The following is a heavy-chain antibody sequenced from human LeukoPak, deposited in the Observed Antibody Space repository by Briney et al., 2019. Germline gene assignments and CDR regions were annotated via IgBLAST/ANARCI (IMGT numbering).Heavy chain of an antibody. J-gene: IGHJ4*02. Sequence: PGGSLRLSCAASGLSFSSYLMSWVRHAPGQGLEWVANIKQDGSEKYYVDSVKGRFIISRDNAKNSLSLEMNSLRVEDTAMYYCARGAKTYSSNLVDNWGQGTLVTVSS. V-gene: IGHV3-7*03. D-gene: IGHD6-13*01. CDR2: IKQDGSEK. CDR3: ARGAKTYSSNLVDN. CDR1: GLSFSSYL.